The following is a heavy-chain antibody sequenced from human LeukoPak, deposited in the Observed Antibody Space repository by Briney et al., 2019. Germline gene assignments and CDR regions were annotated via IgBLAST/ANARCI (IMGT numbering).Heavy chain of an antibody. CDR1: GGSISSYY. V-gene: IGHV4-59*12. J-gene: IGHJ3*02. CDR2: IYYSGST. D-gene: IGHD3-10*01. CDR3: ARWGYGSGSYAFDI. Sequence: SETLSLTCTVSGGSISSYYWSWIRQPPGKGLEWIGYIYYSGSTNYNPSLKSRVTISVDTSKNQFSLKLSSVTAADTAVYYCARWGYGSGSYAFDIWGQGTMVTVSS.